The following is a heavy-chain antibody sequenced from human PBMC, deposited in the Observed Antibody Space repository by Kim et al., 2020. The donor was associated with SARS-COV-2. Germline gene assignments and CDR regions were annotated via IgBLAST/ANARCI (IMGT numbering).Heavy chain of an antibody. Sequence: GGSLRLSCAASGFTVSSNYMSWVRQAPGKGLEWVSVIYSGGSTYYADSVKGRFTISRDNSKNTLYLQMNSLRAEDTAVYYCARGTYYYGSGSYTNDYWGQGTLVTVSS. CDR3: ARGTYYYGSGSYTNDY. V-gene: IGHV3-66*01. CDR2: IYSGGST. CDR1: GFTVSSNY. D-gene: IGHD3-10*01. J-gene: IGHJ4*02.